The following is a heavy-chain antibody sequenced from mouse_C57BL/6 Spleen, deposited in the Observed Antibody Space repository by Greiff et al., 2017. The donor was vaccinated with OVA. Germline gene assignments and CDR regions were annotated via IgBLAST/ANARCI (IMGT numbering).Heavy chain of an antibody. CDR3: ARKYYGSSGRYFDV. CDR2: IDPSDSYT. CDR1: GYTFTSYW. V-gene: IGHV1-50*01. J-gene: IGHJ1*03. Sequence: QVQLQQPGAELVKPGASVKLSCKASGYTFTSYWMQWVKQRPGQGLEWIGEIDPSDSYTNYNQKFKGKATLTVDTSSSTAYMQLSSLTSEDSAVYYCARKYYGSSGRYFDVWGTGTTVTVSS. D-gene: IGHD1-1*01.